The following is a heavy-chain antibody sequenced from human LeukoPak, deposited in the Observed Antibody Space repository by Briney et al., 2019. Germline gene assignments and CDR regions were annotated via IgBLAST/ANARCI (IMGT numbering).Heavy chain of an antibody. V-gene: IGHV1-58*01. D-gene: IGHD3-3*01. Sequence: SVKVSCKASGFTFTSSAVQWVRQARGQRLEWIGWIVVGSGNTNYAQKFQERVTITRDMSTSTAYMELSSLRSEDTAVYYCAAGVWYYDFWSGYSDTPPFDYWGQGTLVTVSS. CDR1: GFTFTSSA. J-gene: IGHJ4*02. CDR2: IVVGSGNT. CDR3: AAGVWYYDFWSGYSDTPPFDY.